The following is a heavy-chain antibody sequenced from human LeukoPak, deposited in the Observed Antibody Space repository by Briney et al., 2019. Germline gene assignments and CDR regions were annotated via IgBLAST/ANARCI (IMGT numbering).Heavy chain of an antibody. CDR2: ISSASGSI. CDR1: GFTFSSYS. V-gene: IGHV3-48*04. J-gene: IGHJ4*02. CDR3: ARMYSGSYPDFDY. D-gene: IGHD1-26*01. Sequence: GGSLRLSCAASGFTFSSYSMNWVRQAPGKGLEWVSYISSASGSIYYADSVKGRFTISRDNAKNSLFLQMNSLRAEDTAVYYCARMYSGSYPDFDYWGQGTLVTVSS.